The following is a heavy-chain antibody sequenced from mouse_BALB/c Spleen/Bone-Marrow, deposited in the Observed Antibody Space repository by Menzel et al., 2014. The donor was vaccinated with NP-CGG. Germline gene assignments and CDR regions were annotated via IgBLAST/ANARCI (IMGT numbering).Heavy chain of an antibody. CDR2: ILPGSGST. J-gene: IGHJ1*01. CDR1: GYTFXSYW. V-gene: IGHV1-9*01. CDR3: GGGGGGGGYWYFDV. Sequence: QVQLKESGAELMKPGASVKISCKATGYTFXSYWIEWVKQRPGHGLEWIGEILPGSGSTNYNEKFKGKATFTADTSSNTAYMQLSSLTSEDSAVYYGGGGGGGGGYWYFDVWGAGTTVTVSS.